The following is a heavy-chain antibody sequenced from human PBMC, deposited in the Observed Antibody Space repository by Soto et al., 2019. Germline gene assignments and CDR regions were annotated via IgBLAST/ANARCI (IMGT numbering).Heavy chain of an antibody. Sequence: SETLSLTCTVSGVSVSSGSFYWAWIRQPPGKGLEWIGFGSYSGTTNYKPSLKSRVTISVDTSRSQISLKVSSLTAADTAVYYCARGATVTQFDYWGRGTLVTAPQ. V-gene: IGHV4-61*01. CDR3: ARGATVTQFDY. CDR2: GSYSGTT. CDR1: GVSVSSGSFY. D-gene: IGHD4-17*01. J-gene: IGHJ4*02.